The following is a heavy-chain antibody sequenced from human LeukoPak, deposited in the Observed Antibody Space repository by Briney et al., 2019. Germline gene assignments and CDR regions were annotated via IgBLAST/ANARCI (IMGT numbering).Heavy chain of an antibody. CDR2: ISAYNGNT. V-gene: IGHV1-18*01. CDR1: GYTFTNYG. J-gene: IGHJ4*02. CDR3: ARDGENCSGGSCYEILDY. D-gene: IGHD2-15*01. Sequence: GASVKVSCKASGYTFTNYGISWVRQAPGQGLEWMGWISAYNGNTNYAQKLQGRVTMTTDTSTSTAYMELRVLRSDDTAVYYCARDGENCSGGSCYEILDYWGQGTLVTVSS.